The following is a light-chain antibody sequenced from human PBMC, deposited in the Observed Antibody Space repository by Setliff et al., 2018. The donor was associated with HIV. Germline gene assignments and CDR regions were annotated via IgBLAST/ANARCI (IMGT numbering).Light chain of an antibody. CDR2: DVS. CDR1: RRDVGGYNY. CDR3: SSYTSTSTLCV. Sequence: QSALTQAASVSGSPGQSITMSCTGTRRDVGGYNYVSWYQQHPGKAPKLMIYDVSNRPSGVSNRFSGSKSGNTASLTISGLQAEDEADYYCSSYTSTSTLCVFGTGTKVTVL. J-gene: IGLJ1*01. V-gene: IGLV2-14*03.